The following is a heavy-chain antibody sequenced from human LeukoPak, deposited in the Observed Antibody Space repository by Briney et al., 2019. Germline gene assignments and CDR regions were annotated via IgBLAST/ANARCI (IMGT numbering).Heavy chain of an antibody. J-gene: IGHJ4*02. CDR3: ARRGGAYYGSGSYRAFFDY. V-gene: IGHV4-34*01. D-gene: IGHD3-10*01. CDR1: GGSFSGYY. Sequence: PSETLSLTCAVYGGSFSGYYWSWIRQPPGKGLEWIGEINHSGSTNCNPSLKSRVTISVDTSKNQFSLKLSSVTAADTAVYYCARRGGAYYGSGSYRAFFDYWGQGTLVTVSS. CDR2: INHSGST.